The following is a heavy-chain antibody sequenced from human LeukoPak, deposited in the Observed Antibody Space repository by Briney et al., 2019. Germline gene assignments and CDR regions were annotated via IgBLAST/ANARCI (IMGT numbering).Heavy chain of an antibody. V-gene: IGHV3-74*01. D-gene: IGHD2-15*01. CDR2: VNTDGSST. Sequence: PGGSLRLSCAVSGFTLGSYWMHWVRQAPGQGLAWVSRVNTDGSSTTYAESVKGRFTISRDNAKNSLYLQMNSLRAEDTAVYYCARDRGRGGPAGYWGQGTLVTVSS. CDR1: GFTLGSYW. J-gene: IGHJ4*02. CDR3: ARDRGRGGPAGY.